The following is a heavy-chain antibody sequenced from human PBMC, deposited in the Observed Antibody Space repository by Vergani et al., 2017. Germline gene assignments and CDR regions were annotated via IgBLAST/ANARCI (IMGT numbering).Heavy chain of an antibody. D-gene: IGHD3-16*01. CDR3: AKHFRGWGIDY. Sequence: QVQLVESGGGVVQRGGSLNLSCATSGFTLGNYDMQWIRRGPGKGLEFVAFIQFDGSNQYYADSVKGRFTLSRDFSKNTLYLQMNSLRTDDTATYYCAKHFRGWGIDYWGQGTQVIVSS. CDR2: IQFDGSNQ. CDR1: GFTLGNYD. J-gene: IGHJ4*02. V-gene: IGHV3-30*02.